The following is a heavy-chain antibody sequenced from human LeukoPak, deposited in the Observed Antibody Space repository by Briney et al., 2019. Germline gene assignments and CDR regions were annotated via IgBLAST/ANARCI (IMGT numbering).Heavy chain of an antibody. J-gene: IGHJ4*02. D-gene: IGHD3-9*01. CDR1: GYTFTGYY. CDR3: ASLRYFDCLLGFDY. CDR2: INPNSGGT. V-gene: IGHV1-2*02. Sequence: ASVTVSCKASGYTFTGYYMHWVRQAPGQGLEWMGLINPNSGGTNYAQKFQGRVTMTRDTSISTAYMELSRLRSDDTAVYYCASLRYFDCLLGFDYWGQGTLVTVSS.